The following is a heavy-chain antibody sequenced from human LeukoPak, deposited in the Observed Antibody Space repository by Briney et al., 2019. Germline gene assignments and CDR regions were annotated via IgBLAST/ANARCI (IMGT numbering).Heavy chain of an antibody. Sequence: GASVKVSCKASGYTFNTYGIIWVRQAPGQGLEWMGWISAYNGDTTYAQKLQGRVTLTTDASTSTAYMELRSLRSDDTAVYYCARESTGGSLEIDYWGQGTLVTVSS. V-gene: IGHV1-18*01. J-gene: IGHJ4*02. D-gene: IGHD2-8*02. CDR2: ISAYNGDT. CDR3: ARESTGGSLEIDY. CDR1: GYTFNTYG.